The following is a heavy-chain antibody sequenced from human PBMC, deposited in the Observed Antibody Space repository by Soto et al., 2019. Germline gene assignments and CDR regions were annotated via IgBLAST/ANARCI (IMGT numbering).Heavy chain of an antibody. J-gene: IGHJ6*02. V-gene: IGHV3-21*01. CDR3: ARSPQLWFTHGMDV. D-gene: IGHD5-18*01. Sequence: GGSLRLSCAASGFTFSSYSMNWVRQAPGKGLEWVSSISSSSSYIYYADSVKGRFTISRDNAKNSLYLQMNSLRAEDTAVYYCARSPQLWFTHGMDVWGQGTTVTVSS. CDR1: GFTFSSYS. CDR2: ISSSSSYI.